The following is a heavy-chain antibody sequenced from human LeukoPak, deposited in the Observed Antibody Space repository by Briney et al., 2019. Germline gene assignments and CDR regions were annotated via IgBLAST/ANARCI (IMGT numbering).Heavy chain of an antibody. CDR2: ISGSGGDT. CDR1: GFTFSNFL. V-gene: IGHV3-23*01. Sequence: GGSLRLSCAASGFTFSNFLMTWVRQAPGKGPEWVSAISGSGGDTYYADSVKGRFTISRDNSKNTLYLQMNSLRAEDTAVYYCASAGFDYWGQGTLVTVSS. CDR3: ASAGFDY. J-gene: IGHJ4*02. D-gene: IGHD3-10*01.